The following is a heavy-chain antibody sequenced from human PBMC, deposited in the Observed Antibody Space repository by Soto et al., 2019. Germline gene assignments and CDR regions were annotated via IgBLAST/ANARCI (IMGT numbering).Heavy chain of an antibody. CDR3: ARDRIAVAGSHYYGMDV. CDR2: IYNSGST. D-gene: IGHD6-19*01. Sequence: SETLSLTCAVSGGYISGGYYSWSWIRQPPGKGLEWIGFIYNSGSTYYNSSLKSRVTISVDRSKNQFSLKLSSVTAADTAVYYCARDRIAVAGSHYYGMDVWGQGTTVTVSS. CDR1: GGYISGGYYS. V-gene: IGHV4-30-2*01. J-gene: IGHJ6*02.